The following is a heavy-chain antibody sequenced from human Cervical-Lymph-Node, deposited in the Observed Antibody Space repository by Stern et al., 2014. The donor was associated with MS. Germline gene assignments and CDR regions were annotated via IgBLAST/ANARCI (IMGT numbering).Heavy chain of an antibody. V-gene: IGHV1-18*01. CDR1: GYTFTSYG. J-gene: IGHJ4*02. CDR3: ARDIYCSGGTCYFEFFDY. D-gene: IGHD2-15*01. CDR2: ISTYNGNT. Sequence: VQLVESGAEVKKPGASVKVSCRASGYTFTSYGISWVRQAPGQGLEWMGWISTYNGNTNYAKKVQGRVTMTTDTSTSTAYMELRSLISDDTAVYYCARDIYCSGGTCYFEFFDYWGQGTLVAVS.